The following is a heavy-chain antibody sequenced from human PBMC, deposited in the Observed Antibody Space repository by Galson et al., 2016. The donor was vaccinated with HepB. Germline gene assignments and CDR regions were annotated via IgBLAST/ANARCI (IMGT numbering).Heavy chain of an antibody. Sequence: SLRLSCAASGFTFSSHGMNWIRQAPGKGLEWVSQIKSSSSNVYYADPVKGRFTIPRDNAKNSVYLQMNSLRDEDTAVYYCARGYASGNFYQWGQGTLVTVSS. V-gene: IGHV3-48*02. CDR3: ARGYASGNFYQ. D-gene: IGHD3-10*01. CDR1: GFTFSSHG. CDR2: IKSSSSNV. J-gene: IGHJ4*02.